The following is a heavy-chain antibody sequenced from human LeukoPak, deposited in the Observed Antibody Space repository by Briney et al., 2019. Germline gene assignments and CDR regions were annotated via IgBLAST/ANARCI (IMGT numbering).Heavy chain of an antibody. Sequence: ASVKVSCKASGYTFTNYGISWVRQAPGQGLEWMGWISAYNDYTNYAQKFQGRVTMTTDTSTSTAYMELRSLRSDDTAVYYCARDPPYKEIAVARSDYWGQGTLVTVSS. CDR3: ARDPPYKEIAVARSDY. CDR2: ISAYNDYT. CDR1: GYTFTNYG. J-gene: IGHJ4*02. D-gene: IGHD6-19*01. V-gene: IGHV1-18*01.